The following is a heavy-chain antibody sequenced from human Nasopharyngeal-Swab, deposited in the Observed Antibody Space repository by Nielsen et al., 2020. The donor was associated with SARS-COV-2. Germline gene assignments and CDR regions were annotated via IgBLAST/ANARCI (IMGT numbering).Heavy chain of an antibody. CDR2: ISGSGGST. CDR1: GFTFSSYA. J-gene: IGHJ4*02. V-gene: IGHV3-23*01. CDR3: ARVDSSSKGAAGGY. D-gene: IGHD6-13*01. Sequence: GESLKISCAASGFTFSSYAMSWVRQAPGKGLEWVSAISGSGGSTYYADSVKGRFTISRDNSKNTLYLQMNSLRAEDTAVYYCARVDSSSKGAAGGYWGQGTLVTVSS.